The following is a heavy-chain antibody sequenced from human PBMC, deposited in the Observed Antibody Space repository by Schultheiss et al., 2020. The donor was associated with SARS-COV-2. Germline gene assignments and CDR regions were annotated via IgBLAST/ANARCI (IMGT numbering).Heavy chain of an antibody. Sequence: GGSLRLSCAASGFTFSSYSMNWVRQAPGKGLEWVATIGDDGRYTYYADSWKGRFTISRDNSKNTLYLQMNSLRAEDTAVYYCASATSDGYSYGYRYYGMDVWGQGTTVTVSS. D-gene: IGHD5-18*01. CDR1: GFTFSSYS. CDR2: IGDDGRYT. J-gene: IGHJ6*01. CDR3: ASATSDGYSYGYRYYGMDV. V-gene: IGHV3-NL1*01.